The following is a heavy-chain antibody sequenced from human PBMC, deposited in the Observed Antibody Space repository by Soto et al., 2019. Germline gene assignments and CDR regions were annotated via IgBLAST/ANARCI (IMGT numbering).Heavy chain of an antibody. CDR3: AKDYEPGYSSGWYPY. CDR1: GFTFSRYA. V-gene: IGHV3-23*01. Sequence: PGGSLRLSCAASGFTFSRYAMTWVRQAPGKGPEWVSGISGSGGSTYYADSVKGRFTISRDNSKNTVDLQMDSLRAEDTAVYYCAKDYEPGYSSGWYPYWGQGTLVIVSS. D-gene: IGHD6-19*01. J-gene: IGHJ4*02. CDR2: ISGSGGST.